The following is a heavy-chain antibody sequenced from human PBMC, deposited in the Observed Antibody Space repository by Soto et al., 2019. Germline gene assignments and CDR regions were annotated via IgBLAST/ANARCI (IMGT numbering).Heavy chain of an antibody. CDR2: IYYSGST. Sequence: SETLSLTCTVSGGSISSYYWSWIRQPPGKGLEWIGYIYYSGSTNYNPSLESRVTISVDTSKNQFSLKLSSVTAADTAVYYCARELRGLFDYWGQGTLVTVSS. CDR1: GGSISSYY. CDR3: ARELRGLFDY. J-gene: IGHJ4*02. V-gene: IGHV4-59*01. D-gene: IGHD4-17*01.